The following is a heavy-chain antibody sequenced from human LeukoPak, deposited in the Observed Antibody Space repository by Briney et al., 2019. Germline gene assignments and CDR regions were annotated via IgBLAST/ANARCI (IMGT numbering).Heavy chain of an antibody. D-gene: IGHD2-15*01. J-gene: IGHJ3*02. CDR3: ARDRDHCSGGSCYSVAFDI. CDR2: ISSSGTTI. Sequence: GGSLRLSCAASGFTFSDYYMSWIRQAPGKGLEWVSYISSSGTTIYYADSVKGRFTISRDNANNSLYLQMNSLRAEDTAVYYCARDRDHCSGGSCYSVAFDIWGQGTMVTVSS. V-gene: IGHV3-11*04. CDR1: GFTFSDYY.